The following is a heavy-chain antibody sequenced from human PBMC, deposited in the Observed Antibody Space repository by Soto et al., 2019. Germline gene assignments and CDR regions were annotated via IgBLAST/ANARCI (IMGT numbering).Heavy chain of an antibody. D-gene: IGHD2-15*01. V-gene: IGHV1-3*01. CDR1: GYSFIYYP. Sequence: GASVKVSCKASGYSFIYYPIHWVRQAPGQRLEWMGWINLGNGNTAYSQKFQGRVTITRDTSASTVYMELSSLTSEDTAVYYCGREPLCGGKCYLNYFDPWGQGTLVTSPQ. J-gene: IGHJ5*02. CDR2: INLGNGNT. CDR3: GREPLCGGKCYLNYFDP.